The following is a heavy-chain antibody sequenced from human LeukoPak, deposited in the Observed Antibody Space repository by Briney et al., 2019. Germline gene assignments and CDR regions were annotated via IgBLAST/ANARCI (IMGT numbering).Heavy chain of an antibody. CDR3: AREPTVVTLNAFDI. CDR1: GGSISSYY. CDR2: IYYSGST. J-gene: IGHJ3*02. D-gene: IGHD4-23*01. V-gene: IGHV4-59*01. Sequence: SETLSLTCTVPGGSISSYYWSWIRQPPGKGLEWIGYIYYSGSTNYTPSLQSRVTISVDTSKNQLSLKLSSVTAADTAVYYCAREPTVVTLNAFDIWGQGTMVTVSS.